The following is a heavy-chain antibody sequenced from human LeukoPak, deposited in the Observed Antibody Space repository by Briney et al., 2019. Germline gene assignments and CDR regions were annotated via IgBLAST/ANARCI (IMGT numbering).Heavy chain of an antibody. CDR3: ARVVPAAMNYFDY. Sequence: GGSLRLSCAASGFTFSTYWMSWVRQAPGKGLEWVANIKQDGSEKYYVDSVKGRFTISRDNAKNSLYLRMNSLRAEDTAVYYCARVVPAAMNYFDYWGQGTLVTVSS. V-gene: IGHV3-7*01. CDR1: GFTFSTYW. CDR2: IKQDGSEK. D-gene: IGHD2-2*01. J-gene: IGHJ4*02.